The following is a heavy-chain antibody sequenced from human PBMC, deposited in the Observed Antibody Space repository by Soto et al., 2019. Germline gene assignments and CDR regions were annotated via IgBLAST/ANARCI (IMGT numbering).Heavy chain of an antibody. D-gene: IGHD6-13*01. J-gene: IGHJ4*02. V-gene: IGHV4-34*01. Sequence: SETLSLTCAVYGGSFSGYYWSWIRQPPGEGLGWIGEINHSGSTTYNPSLESRVTISVDTSKNQSSLKPSSVTAADTAVYYCARCILMRAGHFDYWGQGTLVNVSS. CDR1: GGSFSGYY. CDR2: INHSGST. CDR3: ARCILMRAGHFDY.